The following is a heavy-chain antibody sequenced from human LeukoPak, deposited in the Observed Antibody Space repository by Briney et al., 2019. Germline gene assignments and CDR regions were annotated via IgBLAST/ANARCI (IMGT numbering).Heavy chain of an antibody. Sequence: SQTLSLTCTVSGGSISSGSYYWSWIRQPAGKGLEGIGRIYTSGSTNYNPSLKSRVTISVDTSKNQFSLKLSSVTAADTAVYYCARATTGFDWPLKKRPFDYWGQGTLVTVSS. J-gene: IGHJ4*02. D-gene: IGHD3-9*01. CDR3: ARATTGFDWPLKKRPFDY. CDR1: GGSISSGSYY. V-gene: IGHV4-61*02. CDR2: IYTSGST.